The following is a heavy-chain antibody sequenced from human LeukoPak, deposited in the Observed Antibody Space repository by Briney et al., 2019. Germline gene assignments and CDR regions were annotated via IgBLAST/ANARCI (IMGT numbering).Heavy chain of an antibody. CDR2: INPNSGGT. V-gene: IGHV1-2*02. CDR1: GYTFTGYY. Sequence: GASVKVSCKASGYTFTGYYMHWVRQAPGQGLEWMGWINPNSGGTNYAQKFQGRVTMTRDTSISTAFMELSSLRSDDTAVYYCARDPNSPFDDVLFHSALYYFDYWGQGTLVTVSS. CDR3: ARDPNSPFDDVLFHSALYYFDY. D-gene: IGHD3-16*01. J-gene: IGHJ4*02.